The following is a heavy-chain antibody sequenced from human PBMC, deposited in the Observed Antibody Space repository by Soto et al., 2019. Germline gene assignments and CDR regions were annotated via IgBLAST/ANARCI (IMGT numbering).Heavy chain of an antibody. Sequence: SETLSLTCAVSGDSISSSNWWSWVRQPPGKGLEWIGEIYHSGSTNYNPSLTSRVSLSVDKSKNQFSLKLYSVTAADTAVYYCARRLTRFSYGYAVSWGQVTLVTLSS. J-gene: IGHJ4*02. V-gene: IGHV4-4*02. CDR3: ARRLTRFSYGYAVS. CDR1: GDSISSSNW. D-gene: IGHD5-18*01. CDR2: IYHSGST.